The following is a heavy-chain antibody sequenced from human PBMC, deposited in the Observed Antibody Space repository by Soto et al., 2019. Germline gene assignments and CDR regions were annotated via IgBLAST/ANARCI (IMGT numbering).Heavy chain of an antibody. CDR3: AAGPTIAVAGTSSFDY. Sequence: QMQLVQSGPEVKKPGTSVKVSCKASGFTFTSSAVQWVRQARGQRLEWIGWIVVGSGNTNYAQKFQERVTITRDMYTXXAYMELSSLRSEDTAVYYCAAGPTIAVAGTSSFDYWGQGTLVTVSS. CDR2: IVVGSGNT. J-gene: IGHJ4*02. V-gene: IGHV1-58*01. D-gene: IGHD6-19*01. CDR1: GFTFTSSA.